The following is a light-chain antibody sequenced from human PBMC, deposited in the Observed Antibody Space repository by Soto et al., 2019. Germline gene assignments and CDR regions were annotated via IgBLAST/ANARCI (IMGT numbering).Light chain of an antibody. V-gene: IGKV3-15*01. Sequence: EIVMTQSPATLSVSPGEGATLSCRASQSVSSDLAWYQQKPGQAPRLLIYDASTRATGIPARFSGSGSGTEFRLTISSLQSEDFAVYYCQQYTNWPPLTFGGGTKVEIK. CDR3: QQYTNWPPLT. J-gene: IGKJ4*01. CDR1: QSVSSD. CDR2: DAS.